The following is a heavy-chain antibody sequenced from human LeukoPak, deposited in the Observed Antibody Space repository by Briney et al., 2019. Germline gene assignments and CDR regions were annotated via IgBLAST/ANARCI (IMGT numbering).Heavy chain of an antibody. J-gene: IGHJ6*02. CDR3: ARLLGYCSGGSCYAAYYGMDV. V-gene: IGHV4-39*01. Sequence: SETLSLTCTVSGGSISSSSYYWGWIRQPPGKGLEWIGSIYYSGSTYYNPSLKSRVTISVDTSKNQLSLKLSSVTAADTAVYYCARLLGYCSGGSCYAAYYGMDVWGQGTTVTVSS. CDR1: GGSISSSSYY. D-gene: IGHD2-15*01. CDR2: IYYSGST.